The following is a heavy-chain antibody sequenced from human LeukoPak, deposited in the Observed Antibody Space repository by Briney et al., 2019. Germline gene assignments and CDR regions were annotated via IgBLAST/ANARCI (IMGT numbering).Heavy chain of an antibody. CDR1: GNYW. V-gene: IGHV3-74*01. D-gene: IGHD2/OR15-2a*01. CDR2: INSDGSWT. Sequence: GVSLRLSCAASGNYWMHWVRQAPGKGLVWVSHINSDGSWTSYADSVKGRFTISKDNAKNTVYLQMNSLRAEDTAVYYCVSFYETYWGRGTLVTVSS. J-gene: IGHJ4*02. CDR3: VSFYETY.